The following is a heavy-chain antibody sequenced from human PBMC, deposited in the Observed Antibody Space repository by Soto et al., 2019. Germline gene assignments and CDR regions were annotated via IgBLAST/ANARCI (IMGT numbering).Heavy chain of an antibody. V-gene: IGHV5-51*01. CDR3: ARQGLPYSGSGFYYRMDV. D-gene: IGHD1-26*01. J-gene: IGHJ6*02. Sequence: GESLKISCEASGFSLTTYWIAWVRQMPGKGLEWLGAIFPGDSDTRYSPSFQGQVNISADRSTSTAYLQWNSLKVSDTAIYFCARQGLPYSGSGFYYRMDVWGRGTTVTVSS. CDR2: IFPGDSDT. CDR1: GFSLTTYW.